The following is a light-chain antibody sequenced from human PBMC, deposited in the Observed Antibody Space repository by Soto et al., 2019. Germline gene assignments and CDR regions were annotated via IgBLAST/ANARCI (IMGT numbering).Light chain of an antibody. Sequence: EIVMTQSPATLSVSPGERATLSCRASQSVSSNLAWYQQKPGQAPRLLIYDASTRATGIPARFSGSGSGTEFTLTISSLQSEDFAVYCCQQYNNWPVTFGPATKVDIK. CDR1: QSVSSN. CDR3: QQYNNWPVT. V-gene: IGKV3-15*01. J-gene: IGKJ3*01. CDR2: DAS.